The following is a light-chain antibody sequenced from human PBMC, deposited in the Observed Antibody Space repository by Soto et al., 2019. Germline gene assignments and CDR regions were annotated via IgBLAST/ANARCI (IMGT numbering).Light chain of an antibody. Sequence: DIQMTQSPSSLSASVGDRVTNTCRASQGINNYLAWYQQKPGKVPKLLIYTASTLQSGVPARFSGSGSGTDFTLTISSLQPEDVATYYCQKYNSAPPTFGGGTKVEIK. CDR2: TAS. V-gene: IGKV1-27*01. CDR3: QKYNSAPPT. CDR1: QGINNY. J-gene: IGKJ4*01.